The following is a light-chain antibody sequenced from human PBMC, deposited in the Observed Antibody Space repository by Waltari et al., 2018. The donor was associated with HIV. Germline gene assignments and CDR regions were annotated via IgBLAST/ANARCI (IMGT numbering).Light chain of an antibody. CDR3: QHYYTPPYS. J-gene: IGKJ2*01. V-gene: IGKV4-1*01. Sequence: DIVMTQSPDSLAVSLGERATINCKSSQSVLYSSNNKNYLAWFQQKPGQPPKVLIYWASTRESGVPDRFSDSGSGTDFTLTISSLQAEDVAVYYCQHYYTPPYSFGQGTKLEIK. CDR2: WAS. CDR1: QSVLYSSNNKNY.